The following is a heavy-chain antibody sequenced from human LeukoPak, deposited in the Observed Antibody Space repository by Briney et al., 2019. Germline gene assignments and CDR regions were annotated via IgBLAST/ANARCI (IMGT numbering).Heavy chain of an antibody. V-gene: IGHV3-74*01. J-gene: IGHJ3*02. D-gene: IGHD7-27*01. CDR3: ARGKLTGDNPAAFNI. CDR2: IHSDGSSST. CDR1: GLTFSAFA. Sequence: GGSLRLSCITSGLTFSAFAMSWVRQAPGKGLEWVSRIHSDGSSSTTYADSVKGRFTISRDNAKNTLYLQMNSLRVEDTAVYYCARGKLTGDNPAAFNIWGQGTMVTVSS.